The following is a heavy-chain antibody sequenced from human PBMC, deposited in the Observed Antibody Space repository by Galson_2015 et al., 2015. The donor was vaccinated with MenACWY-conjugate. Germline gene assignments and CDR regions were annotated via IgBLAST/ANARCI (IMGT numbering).Heavy chain of an antibody. V-gene: IGHV2-70*11. CDR2: IDWRDNK. D-gene: IGHD3-22*01. CDR1: GFSLSTYEMC. Sequence: PALVKPTQTLTLTCTFSGFSLSTYEMCIYWVRQPPGKALEWLARIDWRDNKYYTTSLKTRLTISKDTSTNQVVLTMTDVDPVDTATYYCARMHIVLDATDAFDIWGQGTMVTVSS. CDR3: ARMHIVLDATDAFDI. J-gene: IGHJ3*02.